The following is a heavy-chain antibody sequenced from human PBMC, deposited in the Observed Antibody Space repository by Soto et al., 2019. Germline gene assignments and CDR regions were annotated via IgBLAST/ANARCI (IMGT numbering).Heavy chain of an antibody. D-gene: IGHD6-13*01. CDR2: IWYDGSNK. J-gene: IGHJ4*02. CDR1: GFTFSSYG. Sequence: GGSLRLSCAASGFTFSSYGMHWVRQAPGKGLEWVAVIWYDGSNKYYADSVKGRFTISRDNSKNTLYLQMNSLRAEDTAVYYCARALGSSSIDYWGQGTLVTVSS. CDR3: ARALGSSSIDY. V-gene: IGHV3-33*01.